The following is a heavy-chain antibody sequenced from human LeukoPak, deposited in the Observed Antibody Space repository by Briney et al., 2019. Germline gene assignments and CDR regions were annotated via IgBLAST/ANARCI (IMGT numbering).Heavy chain of an antibody. CDR2: IYSGGST. Sequence: PGGSLRLSCAASGFTVSSNYMSWVRQAPGKGLGWVSVIYSGGSTYYADSVKGRFTISRDNSKNTLYLQMNSLRAEDTAVYYCARGVRYYDSSGYCDYWGQGTLVTVSS. D-gene: IGHD3-22*01. J-gene: IGHJ4*02. CDR3: ARGVRYYDSSGYCDY. V-gene: IGHV3-53*01. CDR1: GFTVSSNY.